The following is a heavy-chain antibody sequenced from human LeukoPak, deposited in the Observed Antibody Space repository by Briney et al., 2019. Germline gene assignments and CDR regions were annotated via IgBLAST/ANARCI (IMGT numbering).Heavy chain of an antibody. J-gene: IGHJ3*02. V-gene: IGHV1-18*01. CDR3: ARAEPRGYSHGYEVDSLDI. CDR2: ISVYSGHT. D-gene: IGHD5-18*01. Sequence: ASVKVSCKASGYTFTDYGINWVRQAPGRGLEWMGWISVYSGHTDYPQKLQGRVSMTTDTSTSTAYMELRRLKSDDTAVYYCARAEPRGYSHGYEVDSLDIWGQGIMVTVSS. CDR1: GYTFTDYG.